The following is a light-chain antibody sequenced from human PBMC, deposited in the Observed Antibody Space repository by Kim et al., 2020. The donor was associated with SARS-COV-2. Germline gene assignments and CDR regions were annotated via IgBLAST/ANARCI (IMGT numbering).Light chain of an antibody. J-gene: IGKJ1*01. Sequence: SPCERATASFSARQSVSSSYFSSYQQQPRQAPTILIFDASCTATGVSARFSGSGSGTEFSLTTSSLEPDDFAVYYCLQYDYSPRTFGQGTKVEIK. CDR2: DAS. CDR3: LQYDYSPRT. V-gene: IGKV3-20*01. CDR1: QSVSSSY.